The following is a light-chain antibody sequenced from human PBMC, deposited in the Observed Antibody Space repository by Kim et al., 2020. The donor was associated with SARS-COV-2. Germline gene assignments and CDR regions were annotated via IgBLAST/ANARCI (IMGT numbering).Light chain of an antibody. CDR2: DAS. V-gene: IGKV3-11*01. Sequence: EIVLTQSPATLSLSPGERATLSCRASQSVSSYLAWYQQKPGQAPRLLIYDASSRATGIPARFSGSGSGTDFTLTISSLEPEDFAVYYCQQRSKSFGGGTKVDIK. J-gene: IGKJ4*01. CDR3: QQRSKS. CDR1: QSVSSY.